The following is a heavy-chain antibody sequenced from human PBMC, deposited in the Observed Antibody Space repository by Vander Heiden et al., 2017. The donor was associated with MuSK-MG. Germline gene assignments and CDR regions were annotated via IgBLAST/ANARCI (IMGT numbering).Heavy chain of an antibody. CDR2: ISGSGGST. D-gene: IGHD5-12*01. Sequence: CAASGFTFSSYAMSWVRQAPGKGLEWVSAISGSGGSTYYADSVKGRFTISRDNSKNTLYLKMNSLRAEDTAVYYCAKAFRWLQFPDAFDIWGQGTMGTVSS. J-gene: IGHJ3*02. CDR1: GFTFSSYA. CDR3: AKAFRWLQFPDAFDI. V-gene: IGHV3-23*01.